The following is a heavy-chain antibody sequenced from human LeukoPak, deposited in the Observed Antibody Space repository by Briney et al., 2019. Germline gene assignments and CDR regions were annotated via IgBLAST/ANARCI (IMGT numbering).Heavy chain of an antibody. D-gene: IGHD5-24*01. V-gene: IGHV1-2*02. CDR1: GYTFTGFS. CDR3: ARRGDGFSWGAFDI. CDR2: INPNSGGT. Sequence: GASVKVSCKASGYTFTGFSLYWMRQAPGQGLECMGWINPNSGGTNYAQKFQGKVTVTRDTSISTAYMELSSLRSDDTAIYYCARRGDGFSWGAFDIWGQGTMVTVSS. J-gene: IGHJ3*02.